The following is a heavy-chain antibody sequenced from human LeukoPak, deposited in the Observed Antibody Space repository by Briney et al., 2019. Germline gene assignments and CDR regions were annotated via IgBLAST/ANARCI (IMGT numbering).Heavy chain of an antibody. J-gene: IGHJ4*02. CDR1: GFTFGDYA. Sequence: GGSLRLSCTTSGFTFGDYAMSWFRQAPGKGLEWVGFIRSKVYGGTTEYAASVKDRFTISRDDSKSIAYLQMNSLRAEDTAVYYCAKILGYQLLQLFDYWGQGTLVTVSS. CDR3: AKILGYQLLQLFDY. CDR2: IRSKVYGGTT. D-gene: IGHD2-2*01. V-gene: IGHV3-49*03.